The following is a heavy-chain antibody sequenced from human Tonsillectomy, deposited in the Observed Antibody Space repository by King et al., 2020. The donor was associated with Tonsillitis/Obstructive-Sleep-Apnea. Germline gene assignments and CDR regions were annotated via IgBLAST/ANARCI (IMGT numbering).Heavy chain of an antibody. CDR2: INQDGSQK. CDR1: GFTFSDYW. J-gene: IGHJ4*02. CDR3: ARLTYYFHY. V-gene: IGHV3-7*04. Sequence: QLVQSGGGLVQPGGSLRLSCSASGFTFSDYWLSWVRQAPGKGLEWVANINQDGSQKYYVDSGKGRFTLSMDNANNSLYRQMNSLRAEDTALYYCARLTYYFHYWGQGTPVTVSS.